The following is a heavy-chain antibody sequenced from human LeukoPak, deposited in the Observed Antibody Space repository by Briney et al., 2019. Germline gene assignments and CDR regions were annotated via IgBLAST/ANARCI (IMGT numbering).Heavy chain of an antibody. CDR1: GFTFSSYG. CDR3: AKDRAIWSNSWYWGPFDY. Sequence: GGSLGLSCAASGFTFSSYGVHWVREAPGKGLGWVAFIRFEGDNKYYADSVKGGVTISRDNSNNTLYLQMNSLRAEDMAVYYCAKDRAIWSNSWYWGPFDYWGQGTLVTVSS. V-gene: IGHV3-30*02. CDR2: IRFEGDNK. D-gene: IGHD6-13*01. J-gene: IGHJ4*02.